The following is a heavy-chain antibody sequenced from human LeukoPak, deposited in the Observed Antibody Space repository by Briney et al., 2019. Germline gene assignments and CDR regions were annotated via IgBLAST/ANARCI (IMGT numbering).Heavy chain of an antibody. V-gene: IGHV4-31*03. Sequence: SETLSLTCNVSGASMRSETHYWSWLRQHPGKGPEWIAYIYYTAGAYYNPSLESRVSISLDASENQFSLKLSSVTAADTAVYYCARGRRELKYAPNYWGQGTLVTVSS. J-gene: IGHJ4*02. CDR1: GASMRSETHY. CDR3: ARGRRELKYAPNY. CDR2: IYYTAGA. D-gene: IGHD2-2*01.